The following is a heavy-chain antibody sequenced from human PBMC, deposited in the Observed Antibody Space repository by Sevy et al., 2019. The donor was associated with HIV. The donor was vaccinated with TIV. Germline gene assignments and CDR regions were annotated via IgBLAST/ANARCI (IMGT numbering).Heavy chain of an antibody. CDR3: ARDKTILEGRYGMDV. Sequence: GGSLRLSCAASGFSFSDYNMNWVRQAPGKGLEWVSFISSGSGYIYYADSMKGRITISRDNAKNSLYLQLNSLRAEDTAVYYCARDKTILEGRYGMDVWGKGTTVTVSS. V-gene: IGHV3-21*01. J-gene: IGHJ6*04. CDR1: GFSFSDYN. D-gene: IGHD3-3*01. CDR2: ISSGSGYI.